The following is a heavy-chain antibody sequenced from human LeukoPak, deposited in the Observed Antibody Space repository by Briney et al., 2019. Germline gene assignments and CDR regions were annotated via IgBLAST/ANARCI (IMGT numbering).Heavy chain of an antibody. V-gene: IGHV4-39*01. J-gene: IGHJ5*02. CDR3: ARSGGGYCSSTSCYNWFDP. CDR2: IYYSGST. Sequence: SETLSLTCTVSGGSISSSSYSWGWIRQPPGKGLEWIGSIYYSGSTYYNPSLKSRVTISVDTSKNQFSLKLSSVTAADTAVYYCARSGGGYCSSTSCYNWFDPWGQGTLVTVSS. D-gene: IGHD2-2*01. CDR1: GGSISSSSYS.